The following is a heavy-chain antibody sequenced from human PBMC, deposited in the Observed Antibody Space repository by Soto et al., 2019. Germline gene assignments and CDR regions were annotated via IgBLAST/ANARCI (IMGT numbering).Heavy chain of an antibody. CDR1: GYSFTNYW. CDR3: ATQQQLALFDY. J-gene: IGHJ4*02. Sequence: GGSLKISCKVSGYSFTNYWIGWVRQMPGKGLEWMGIIYPGDSDTRYSPSFQGQVTISADKSISTAYLQWSSLKASDTAMYYCATQQQLALFDYWGQGTLVTVSS. V-gene: IGHV5-51*01. CDR2: IYPGDSDT. D-gene: IGHD6-13*01.